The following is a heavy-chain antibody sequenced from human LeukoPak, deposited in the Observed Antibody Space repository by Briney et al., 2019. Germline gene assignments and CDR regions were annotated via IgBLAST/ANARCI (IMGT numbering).Heavy chain of an antibody. Sequence: GGSLRLSCAASGFTFSSHGIHWVRQAPGRGLEWVAVVSYVENTKSYAESVKGRFTISRDTSKNMVYLQMDSLRAEDTAIYYCVKDAAVATYFDHWGQGTLVTVSS. D-gene: IGHD5-12*01. CDR2: VSYVENTK. CDR1: GFTFSSHG. J-gene: IGHJ4*02. CDR3: VKDAAVATYFDH. V-gene: IGHV3-30*18.